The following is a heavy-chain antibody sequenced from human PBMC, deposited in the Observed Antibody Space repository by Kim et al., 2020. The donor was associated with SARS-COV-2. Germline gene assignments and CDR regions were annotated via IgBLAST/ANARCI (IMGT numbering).Heavy chain of an antibody. V-gene: IGHV4-59*01. Sequence: TYNPSLKSRVTLSLDTSKSQFSLRLSSVTAADTAVYFCARVYGSGDNPFDSWGQGTLLTVSS. J-gene: IGHJ4*02. D-gene: IGHD3-10*01. CDR3: ARVYGSGDNPFDS.